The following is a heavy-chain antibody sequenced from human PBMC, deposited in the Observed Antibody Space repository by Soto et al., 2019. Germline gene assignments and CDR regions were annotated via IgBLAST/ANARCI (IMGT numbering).Heavy chain of an antibody. D-gene: IGHD2-15*01. CDR2: INHSGST. Sequence: QVQLQQWGAGLLKPSKTLSLTCAVYGGSFSGYYWSWIRQPPGKGLEWIGEINHSGSTNYNPSLKGLVAVSVETSKTRFALKLSSLTAADTAVYYCASCLGYCRGGSKTRYYYDGMDVWGQGTTVTVSS. V-gene: IGHV4-34*01. J-gene: IGHJ6*02. CDR1: GGSFSGYY. CDR3: ASCLGYCRGGSKTRYYYDGMDV.